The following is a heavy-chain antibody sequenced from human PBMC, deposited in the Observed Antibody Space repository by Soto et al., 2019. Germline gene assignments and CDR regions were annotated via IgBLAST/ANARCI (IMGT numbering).Heavy chain of an antibody. J-gene: IGHJ4*02. CDR3: AADLRYCSGDRCDDY. CDR2: IVVGTNNT. D-gene: IGHD2-15*01. V-gene: IGHV1-58*02. Sequence: SVKVSCKTSGLSFSSYAMQWVRQAPGQRLEWIGWIVVGTNNTHYAQNLQERVTITRDMSTSSVYMELSSLRPEDTAVYYCAADLRYCSGDRCDDYWGQGTQVTVSS. CDR1: GLSFSSYA.